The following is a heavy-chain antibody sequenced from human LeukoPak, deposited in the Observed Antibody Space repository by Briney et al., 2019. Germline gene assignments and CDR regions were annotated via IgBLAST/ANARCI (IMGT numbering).Heavy chain of an antibody. V-gene: IGHV3-23*01. CDR3: ARETGSAVGSTDFDY. D-gene: IGHD4-17*01. J-gene: IGHJ4*02. Sequence: GGSLRLSCAASGFTFSSSAMSWVRQVPGKGLEWVSGISSSGGSTNYADSVRGRFTISRDNSKNTLYLQMNSLRAEDTAVYYCARETGSAVGSTDFDYWGQGTLVTVSS. CDR2: ISSSGGST. CDR1: GFTFSSSA.